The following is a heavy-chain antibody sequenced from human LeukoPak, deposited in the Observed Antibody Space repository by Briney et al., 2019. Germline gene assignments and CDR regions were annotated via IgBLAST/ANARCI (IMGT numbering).Heavy chain of an antibody. D-gene: IGHD2-2*01. CDR1: GGSISSGGYY. J-gene: IGHJ4*02. V-gene: IGHV4-30-2*01. CDR2: IYHSGST. CDR3: ARSPQIVVVPAAMGPHCGGDCYLDY. Sequence: PSETLSLTCTVSGGSISSGGYYWSWIRQPPGKGLEWIGYIYHSGSTYYNPSLKSRVTISVDRSKNQFSLKLSSVTAADTAVYYCARSPQIVVVPAAMGPHCGGDCYLDYWGQGTLVTVSS.